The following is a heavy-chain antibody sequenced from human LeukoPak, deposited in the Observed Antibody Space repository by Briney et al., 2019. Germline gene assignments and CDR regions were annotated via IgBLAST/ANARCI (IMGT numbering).Heavy chain of an antibody. J-gene: IGHJ3*02. D-gene: IGHD2-21*02. CDR3: ARGGGDHAFDI. CDR1: GFAFSTYW. CDR2: IDSDGLST. V-gene: IGHV3-74*01. Sequence: PGGSLRLSCAASGFAFSTYWIHWVRQAPGKGLVWVSRIDSDGLSTIYADSVKGRFTISRDNAKNTLYLRMNSLRAEDTAAYYCARGGGDHAFDIWGQGTMVTVSS.